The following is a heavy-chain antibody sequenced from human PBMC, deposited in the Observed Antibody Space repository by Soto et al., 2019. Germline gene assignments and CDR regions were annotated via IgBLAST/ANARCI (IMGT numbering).Heavy chain of an antibody. D-gene: IGHD2-8*02. CDR1: GFTFSGHG. CDR3: ARFRGDDPGGSFDY. Sequence: QVHLVESGGGVVQPGRSLRLSCAASGFTFSGHGMHWVRQAPGKGLEWVALIGYDGKIKNYIDSVKGRFTISRDNSNNILQLQMNSLRAEDTAVYYCARFRGDDPGGSFDYWGQGTLVTVSS. V-gene: IGHV3-33*01. J-gene: IGHJ4*02. CDR2: IGYDGKIK.